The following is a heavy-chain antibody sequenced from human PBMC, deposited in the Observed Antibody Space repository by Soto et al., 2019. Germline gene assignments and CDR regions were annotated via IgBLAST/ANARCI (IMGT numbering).Heavy chain of an antibody. Sequence: ASVKVSCKVSGYTLTELSRHWVRQAPGKGLEWMGGFDPEDGETIYAQKFQGRVTMTEDTSTDTAYMELSSLRSEDTAVYYCATAPMVRGVKNWFDPWGQGTLVTVSS. D-gene: IGHD3-10*01. V-gene: IGHV1-24*01. CDR2: FDPEDGET. CDR3: ATAPMVRGVKNWFDP. CDR1: GYTLTELS. J-gene: IGHJ5*02.